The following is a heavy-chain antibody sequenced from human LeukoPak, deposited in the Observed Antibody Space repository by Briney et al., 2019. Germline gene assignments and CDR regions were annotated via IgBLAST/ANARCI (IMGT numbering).Heavy chain of an antibody. J-gene: IGHJ6*03. CDR1: GGSISSSSYY. D-gene: IGHD3-3*01. Sequence: SETLSLTCTVSGGSISSSSYYWGWIRQPPGKGLEWIGSIYYSGSTYYNPSLKSRVTISVDTSKNQFSLKLSSVTAADTAVYYCARDCRYDFWSGYYKYYYYMDVWGKGTTVTVSS. CDR2: IYYSGST. CDR3: ARDCRYDFWSGYYKYYYYMDV. V-gene: IGHV4-39*07.